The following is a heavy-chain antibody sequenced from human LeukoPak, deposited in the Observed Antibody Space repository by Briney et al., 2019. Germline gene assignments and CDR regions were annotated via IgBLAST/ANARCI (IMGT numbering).Heavy chain of an antibody. CDR3: ARDTVYYDSSGYTGDAFDI. D-gene: IGHD3-22*01. CDR2: IIPILGIA. CDR1: GYTFTGYY. V-gene: IGHV1-69*04. J-gene: IGHJ3*02. Sequence: GASVKVSCKASGYTFTGYYMHWVRQAPGQGLEWMGRIIPILGIANYAQKFQGRVTITADKSTSTAYMELSSLRSEDTAVYYCARDTVYYDSSGYTGDAFDIWGQGTMVTVSS.